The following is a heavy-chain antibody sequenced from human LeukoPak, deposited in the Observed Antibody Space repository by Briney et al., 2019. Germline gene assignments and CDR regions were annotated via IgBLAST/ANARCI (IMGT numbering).Heavy chain of an antibody. Sequence: PGGSLRLFCAASGFTFSSYGMGWIRQPPGKGLEWIGSIYYSGSTYYNPSLKSRVTISVDTSKNQFSLELSSVTAADTAVYYCARQYSSGWYLDYYYYMDVWGKGTTVTISS. D-gene: IGHD6-19*01. J-gene: IGHJ6*03. CDR2: IYYSGST. CDR3: ARQYSSGWYLDYYYYMDV. CDR1: GFTFSSYG. V-gene: IGHV4-39*01.